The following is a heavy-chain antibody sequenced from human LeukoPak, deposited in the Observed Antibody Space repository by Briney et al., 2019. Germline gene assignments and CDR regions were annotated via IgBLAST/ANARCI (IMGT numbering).Heavy chain of an antibody. V-gene: IGHV1-24*01. J-gene: IGHJ4*02. D-gene: IGHD1-26*01. CDR1: GYTLTELS. CDR2: FDPEDGET. Sequence: ASVTVSCKVSGYTLTELSMHWVRQAPGKGLEWRGGFDPEDGETIYAQKFQGSVTMTEDTSTDTAYMELSSLRSEDTAVYYCATWRGGSYYMHYWGQGTLVTVSS. CDR3: ATWRGGSYYMHY.